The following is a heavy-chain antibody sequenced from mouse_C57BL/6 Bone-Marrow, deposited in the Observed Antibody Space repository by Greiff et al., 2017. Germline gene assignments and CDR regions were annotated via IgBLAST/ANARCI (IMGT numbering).Heavy chain of an antibody. CDR1: GYTFTSYW. Sequence: QVQLQQPGPELVKPGASVKLSCKASGYTFTSYWMHWVKQRPGQGLEWIGNIKPRNGGTNYNEKFKSKANLTVDKSASTAYMQLSSRTSEDSAVYYCASGMLLPYYFDYWGQGTTLTVSS. D-gene: IGHD2-3*01. CDR3: ASGMLLPYYFDY. V-gene: IGHV1-53*01. CDR2: IKPRNGGT. J-gene: IGHJ2*01.